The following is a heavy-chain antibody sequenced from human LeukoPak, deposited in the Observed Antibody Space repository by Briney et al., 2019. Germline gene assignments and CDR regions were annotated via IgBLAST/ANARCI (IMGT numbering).Heavy chain of an antibody. CDR2: INQDGGEK. V-gene: IGHV3-7*01. D-gene: IGHD1-26*01. CDR1: GFTFSNYW. Sequence: PGGSLRLSCAASGFTFSNYWMNWVRQAPGKGLEWVANINQDGGEKYYVDSVKGRFTISRDNAKNSLYLQMNSLRAEDTAVYYCARDTEGATKSAEYFQHWGQGTLVTVSS. J-gene: IGHJ1*01. CDR3: ARDTEGATKSAEYFQH.